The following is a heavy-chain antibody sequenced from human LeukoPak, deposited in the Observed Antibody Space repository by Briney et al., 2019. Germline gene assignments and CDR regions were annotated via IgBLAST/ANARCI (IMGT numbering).Heavy chain of an antibody. CDR3: AKSAPEYYDFWSGADY. V-gene: IGHV3-30*18. J-gene: IGHJ4*02. D-gene: IGHD3-3*01. CDR2: ISYDGSNE. Sequence: GGSLRLSCAASGFTFSSYGMHWVRQAPGKGLEWVAVISYDGSNEYYADSVKGRFTISRDNSKNTLYLQMNSLRAEDTAVYYCAKSAPEYYDFWSGADYWGQGTLVTVSS. CDR1: GFTFSSYG.